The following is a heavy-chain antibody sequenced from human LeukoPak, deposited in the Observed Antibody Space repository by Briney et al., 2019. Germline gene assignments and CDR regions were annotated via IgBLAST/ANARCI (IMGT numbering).Heavy chain of an antibody. Sequence: GGSLRLSCAASGFISSNYEMNWLRQAPGNGLEWISYISVSTNNIYYADSVKGRFFISRDNAKNSLYLQMNGLRAEDTAVYYCARDPGLLVTGTNFDYWGQGTLVTVSS. CDR3: ARDPGLLVTGTNFDY. CDR2: ISVSTNNI. D-gene: IGHD1-1*01. J-gene: IGHJ4*02. V-gene: IGHV3-48*03. CDR1: GFISSNYE.